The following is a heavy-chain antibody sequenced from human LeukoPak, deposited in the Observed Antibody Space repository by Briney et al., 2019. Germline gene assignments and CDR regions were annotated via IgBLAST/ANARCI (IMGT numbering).Heavy chain of an antibody. V-gene: IGHV3-53*04. J-gene: IGHJ5*02. D-gene: IGHD5-18*01. CDR3: ARVAAYSYGYPGWFDR. CDR2: IYSGGST. Sequence: GGSLRLSCAASGFTVSSNYMSWVRQAPGKGLEWVSVIYSGGSTYYADSVKGRFTISRHNSKNTLYLQMNSLRAEDTAVYYCARVAAYSYGYPGWFDRWGQGTLVTVSS. CDR1: GFTVSSNY.